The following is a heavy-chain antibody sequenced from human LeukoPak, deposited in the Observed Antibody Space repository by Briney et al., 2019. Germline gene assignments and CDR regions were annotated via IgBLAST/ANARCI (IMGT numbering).Heavy chain of an antibody. J-gene: IGHJ4*02. D-gene: IGHD4-17*01. CDR1: GFTFSNAW. CDR3: AKVGLRLGGDY. V-gene: IGHV3-23*01. Sequence: GGSLRLSCAASGFTFSNAWMSWVRQAPGKGLEWVSTLSDSGGKTYYADSVKGRFTISRDNSKNTLYLQMNSLRAEDTAVYYCAKVGLRLGGDYWGQGTLVTVSS. CDR2: LSDSGGKT.